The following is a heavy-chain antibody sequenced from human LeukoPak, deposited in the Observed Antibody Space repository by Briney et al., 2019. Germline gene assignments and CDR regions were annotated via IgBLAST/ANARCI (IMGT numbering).Heavy chain of an antibody. CDR1: GFTFSSYG. J-gene: IGHJ5*02. CDR2: IRYDGSNK. CDR3: AKDLGATVVTPGFDP. V-gene: IGHV3-30*02. Sequence: PGGSLRLSCAASGFTFSSYGMHWVRQAPGKGLEWVAFIRYDGSNKYYADSVKGRFTISRDNSKNTLYLQMNSLRAEDTAVYYCAKDLGATVVTPGFDPWGQGTLVTVSS. D-gene: IGHD4-23*01.